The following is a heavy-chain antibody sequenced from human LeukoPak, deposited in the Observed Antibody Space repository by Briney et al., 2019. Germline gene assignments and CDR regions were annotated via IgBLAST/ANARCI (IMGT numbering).Heavy chain of an antibody. CDR2: ISSGGDTT. V-gene: IGHV3-23*01. Sequence: GGSLRLSCEAFGFTFSSYTMTRVRQAPGKGLEWVSHISSGGDTTYYADSVKGRFTISRDNSKNTLYLQMNSLRAEDTAVFYCAKVATKGNYYDSSGYSLDYWGQGTLVTVSS. CDR3: AKVATKGNYYDSSGYSLDY. D-gene: IGHD3-22*01. J-gene: IGHJ4*02. CDR1: GFTFSSYT.